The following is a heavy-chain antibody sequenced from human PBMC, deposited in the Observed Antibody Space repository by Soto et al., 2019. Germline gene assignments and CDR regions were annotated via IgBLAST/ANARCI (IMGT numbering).Heavy chain of an antibody. V-gene: IGHV4-4*07. CDR1: GGSIGRFY. CDR3: ARDLSGTGLDI. J-gene: IGHJ6*02. Sequence: SETLSLTCNVSGGSIGRFYWSWIRQSAEKGLEWIGRIYSTGGTAYNPALEGRITISLDRSNNHVSLEMNSVTAADTAVYFCARDLSGTGLDIWGRGTRVTVSS. CDR2: IYSTGGT. D-gene: IGHD1-26*01.